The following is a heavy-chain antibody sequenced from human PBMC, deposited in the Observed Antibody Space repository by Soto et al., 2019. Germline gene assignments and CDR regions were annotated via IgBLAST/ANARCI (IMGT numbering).Heavy chain of an antibody. J-gene: IGHJ6*03. CDR1: EVSMCRSY. CDR3: ARIYGSGSYYKDAADYYYYRDV. Sequence: SPTISQTSSGPEVSMCRSYLTSNRQNPGKGLEWIGYIYYSGSTNYNPSLKSRVTISVDTSKNQFSLKLSSVTAADTAVYYCARIYGSGSYYKDAADYYYYRDVWGKGTPVTVSS. V-gene: IGHV4-59*08. CDR2: IYYSGST. D-gene: IGHD3-10*01.